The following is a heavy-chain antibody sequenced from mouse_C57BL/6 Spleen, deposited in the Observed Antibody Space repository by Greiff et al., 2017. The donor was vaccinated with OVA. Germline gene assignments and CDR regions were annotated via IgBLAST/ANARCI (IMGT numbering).Heavy chain of an antibody. CDR3: ARSRDYYGSSYYAMDY. V-gene: IGHV1-72*01. J-gene: IGHJ4*01. CDR1: GYTFTSYW. CDR2: IDPNSGGT. Sequence: QVQLQQPGAELVKPGASVTLSCKASGYTFTSYWMHWVKQRPGRGLEWIGRIDPNSGGTKYNEKFKSKATLTVDKPSSTAYMQLSSLTSEDSAVYYCARSRDYYGSSYYAMDYWGQGTSVTVSS. D-gene: IGHD1-1*01.